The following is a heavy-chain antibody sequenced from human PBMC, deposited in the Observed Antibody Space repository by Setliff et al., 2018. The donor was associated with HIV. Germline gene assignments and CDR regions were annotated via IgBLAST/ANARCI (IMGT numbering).Heavy chain of an antibody. CDR3: ARAPSCIGSNCIFYYYYYYGLDV. CDR2: ITDTGHT. V-gene: IGHV4-39*01. CDR1: GDLIRNSFYY. D-gene: IGHD2-15*01. Sequence: SETLSLTCDVSGDLIRNSFYYWAWIRQSPGRGLEWIGEITDTGHTNYNSSLQSRVTISLDTSRKQFSLKLTSVTASDAAVYYCARAPSCIGSNCIFYYYYYYGLDVWGHGTTVTVSS. J-gene: IGHJ6*02.